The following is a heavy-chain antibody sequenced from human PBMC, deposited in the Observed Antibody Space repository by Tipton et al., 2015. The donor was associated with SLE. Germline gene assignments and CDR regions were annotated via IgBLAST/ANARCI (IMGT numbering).Heavy chain of an antibody. CDR3: ARVDYGDPNWFDP. D-gene: IGHD4-17*01. CDR2: IYNSGSI. Sequence: TLSLTCTVSGGSISSHYWTWIRQPPGKGLEWIGYIYNSGSINYNPSLKSRVTISVDTSKNQFSLKLSSVTAADTAVYYCARVDYGDPNWFDPWGQGTLVTVSS. CDR1: GGSISSHY. J-gene: IGHJ5*02. V-gene: IGHV4-59*08.